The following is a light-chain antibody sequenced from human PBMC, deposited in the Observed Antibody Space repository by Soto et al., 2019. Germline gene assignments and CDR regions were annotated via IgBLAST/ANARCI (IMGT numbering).Light chain of an antibody. J-gene: IGKJ1*01. CDR2: KAS. V-gene: IGKV1-5*03. Sequence: DIQMPQCPSTLSGSVGDRVTITCRASQTISSWLAWYQQKPGKAPKLLIYKASTLKSRVPSRFSGSGSATEFTLTISSLQPDDFATYYCQHYNSYAEAFGQGTKVELK. CDR3: QHYNSYAEA. CDR1: QTISSW.